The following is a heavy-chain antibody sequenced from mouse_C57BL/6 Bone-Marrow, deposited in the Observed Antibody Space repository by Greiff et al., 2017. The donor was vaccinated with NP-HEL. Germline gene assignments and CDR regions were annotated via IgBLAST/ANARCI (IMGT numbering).Heavy chain of an antibody. CDR2: ISYDGSN. CDR1: GYSITSGYY. J-gene: IGHJ4*01. D-gene: IGHD1-1*01. CDR3: ARGGYYYGGPGNAMDY. Sequence: EVQRVESGPGLVKPSQSLSLPCSVTGYSITSGYYWNWIRQFPGNKLEWMGYISYDGSNNYNPSLKNRISITRDTSKNQFFLKLNSVTTEDTATYYCARGGYYYGGPGNAMDYWGQGTSVTVSS. V-gene: IGHV3-6*01.